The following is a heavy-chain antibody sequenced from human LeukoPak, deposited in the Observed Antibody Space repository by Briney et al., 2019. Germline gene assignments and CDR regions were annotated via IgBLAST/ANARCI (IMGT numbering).Heavy chain of an antibody. CDR3: ARDPGSSWFYYYYYGMDV. V-gene: IGHV1-18*01. D-gene: IGHD6-13*01. CDR1: GYTFTSYG. CDR2: ISAYNGNT. Sequence: PVASVKVSCKASGYTFTSYGISWVRQAPGQGLEWIGWISAYNGNTNYAQKLQGRVTMTTDTSTSTAYMELRSLRSDDTAVYYCARDPGSSWFYYYYYGMDVWGQGTTVTVSS. J-gene: IGHJ6*02.